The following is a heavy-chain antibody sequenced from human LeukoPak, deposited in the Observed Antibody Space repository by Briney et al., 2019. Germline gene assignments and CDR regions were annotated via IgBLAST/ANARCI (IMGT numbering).Heavy chain of an antibody. CDR3: ARAGFCSGSDCYSRFDY. V-gene: IGHV6-1*01. D-gene: IGHD2-15*01. CDR1: GDSVSSNTAA. J-gene: IGHJ4*01. Sequence: SQTLSLTCAISGDSVSSNTAAWNWIRQSPSRGLEWLGRTFYRSKWYNSYAVSVKSRITINPDTSTNHFSLQLNSVTPEDTAVYYCARAGFCSGSDCYSRFDYWGQGTLVTVSS. CDR2: TFYRSKWYN.